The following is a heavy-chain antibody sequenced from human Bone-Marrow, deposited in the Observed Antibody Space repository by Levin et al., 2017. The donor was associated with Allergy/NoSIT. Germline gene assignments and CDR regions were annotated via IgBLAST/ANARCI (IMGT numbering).Heavy chain of an antibody. CDR3: ARWGYDSSGYYRHNRYYYYYGMDV. CDR2: INHSGST. Sequence: ESLKISCAVYGGSFSGYYWSWIRQPPGKGLEWIGEINHSGSTNYNPSLKSRVTISVDTSKNQFSLKLSSVTAADTAVYYCARWGYDSSGYYRHNRYYYYYGMDVWGQGTTVTVSS. D-gene: IGHD3-22*01. CDR1: GGSFSGYY. J-gene: IGHJ6*02. V-gene: IGHV4-34*01.